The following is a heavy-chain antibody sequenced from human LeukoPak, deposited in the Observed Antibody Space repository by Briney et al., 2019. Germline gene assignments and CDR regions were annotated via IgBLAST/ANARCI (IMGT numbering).Heavy chain of an antibody. CDR1: GFSLSNTGEG. Sequence: SGPTLVNPTQTLTLTCTFSGFSLSNTGEGVGWIRQPPGKALEWLALIYWDDDKRYNPSLKSRLALTKDTSKNQVVLTMTDIDPVDTATFYCAHRRQYSNYCFDYWGQGTLVTVSS. CDR3: AHRRQYSNYCFDY. V-gene: IGHV2-5*02. J-gene: IGHJ4*02. CDR2: IYWDDDK. D-gene: IGHD4-11*01.